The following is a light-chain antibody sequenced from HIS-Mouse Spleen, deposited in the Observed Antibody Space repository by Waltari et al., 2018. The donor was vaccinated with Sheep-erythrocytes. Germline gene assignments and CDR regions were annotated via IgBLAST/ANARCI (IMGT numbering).Light chain of an antibody. CDR3: NSRDSSGNHWV. J-gene: IGLJ3*02. CDR1: SLRSYY. CDR2: GKK. Sequence: SSELTQDPAVSVALGQTVRITCQGDSLRSYYASWYQQKPGQAPVLVIYGKKNRPSGLPDRCAGSSSGNTASLTITGAQAEDEADYYCNSRDSSGNHWVFGGGTKLTVL. V-gene: IGLV3-19*01.